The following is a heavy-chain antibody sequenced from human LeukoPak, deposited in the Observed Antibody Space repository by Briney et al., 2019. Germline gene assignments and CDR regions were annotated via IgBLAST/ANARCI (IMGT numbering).Heavy chain of an antibody. Sequence: PGRSLRLSCTGSGFTFGDYAMSWFRQAPGKGLEWVGFIRSKSYGGTTKYVASVKGRFTMSRDDSKSIAYLQMNSLKTEDTAVYYCTRERERIDCINDVCYPEYWGQGTLVTVSS. CDR1: GFTFGDYA. D-gene: IGHD2-8*01. V-gene: IGHV3-49*03. CDR2: IRSKSYGGTT. CDR3: TRERERIDCINDVCYPEY. J-gene: IGHJ4*02.